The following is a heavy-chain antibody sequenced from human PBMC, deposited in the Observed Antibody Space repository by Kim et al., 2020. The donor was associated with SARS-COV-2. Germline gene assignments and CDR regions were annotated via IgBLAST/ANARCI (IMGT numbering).Heavy chain of an antibody. J-gene: IGHJ4*02. CDR3: ARTRSTMIGVVTHFDY. D-gene: IGHD3-22*01. Sequence: LKSRVTIAVDTAKNQLNLKLSSVTAEDTAVYYCARTRSTMIGVVTHFDYWGQGTLVTVSS. V-gene: IGHV4-31*02.